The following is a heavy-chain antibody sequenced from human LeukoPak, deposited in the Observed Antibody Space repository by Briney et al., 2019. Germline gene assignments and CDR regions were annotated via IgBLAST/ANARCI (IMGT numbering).Heavy chain of an antibody. CDR2: ISGSGGST. D-gene: IGHD6-13*01. Sequence: GGSLRLSCAASGFTFSSYAMSWVRQAPGKGLEWVSAISGSGGSTYYADSVKGRFTISRDNAKNTLYLQMNSLRAEDTAVYYCARDHSSSFDPWGQGTLVTVSS. CDR1: GFTFSSYA. J-gene: IGHJ5*02. CDR3: ARDHSSSFDP. V-gene: IGHV3-23*01.